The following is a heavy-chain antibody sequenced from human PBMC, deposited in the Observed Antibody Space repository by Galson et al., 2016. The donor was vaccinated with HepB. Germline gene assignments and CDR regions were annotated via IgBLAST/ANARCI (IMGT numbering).Heavy chain of an antibody. D-gene: IGHD6-19*01. J-gene: IGHJ4*02. CDR2: VSPNGNTK. Sequence: SLRLSCAASGFTFSNYNMNWVRQAPGKGMEWVSYVSPNGNTKYYADSVKGRFSISKDNAKNSLSLQMTSLRDDDQAVYYCARGLPFHSSGWYFDSWGQGILATVSS. V-gene: IGHV3-48*02. CDR3: ARGLPFHSSGWYFDS. CDR1: GFTFSNYN.